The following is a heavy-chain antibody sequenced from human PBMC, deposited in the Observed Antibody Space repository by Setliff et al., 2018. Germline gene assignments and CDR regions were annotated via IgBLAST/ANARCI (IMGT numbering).Heavy chain of an antibody. J-gene: IGHJ4*02. CDR1: GYTLTSYD. Sequence: ASVKVSCKASGYTLTSYDINWVRQATGQGLEWMGWMNPNSGNTGYAQKFQGRVTITRNTSISTAYMELSSLRSEDTAVYYCATWLVAYYASGTFPFWGQGTRVTVSS. D-gene: IGHD3-10*01. CDR2: MNPNSGNT. V-gene: IGHV1-8*03. CDR3: ATWLVAYYASGTFPF.